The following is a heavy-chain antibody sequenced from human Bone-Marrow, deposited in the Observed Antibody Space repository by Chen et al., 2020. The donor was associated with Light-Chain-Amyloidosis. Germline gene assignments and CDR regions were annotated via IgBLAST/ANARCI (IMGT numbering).Heavy chain of an antibody. CDR3: AKCGSDSSAPWLWYFDL. D-gene: IGHD3-22*01. CDR2: ISGSGGST. CDR1: GFPFSSYA. V-gene: IGHV3-23*01. J-gene: IGHJ2*01. Sequence: EVQLLESGGGLVQPGGSLGLSCAASGFPFSSYAMSWVRQAPGKGLGWVSAISGSGGSTYYADSVKGRFTISRDNSKNTLYLQMNSLRAEDTAVYYCAKCGSDSSAPWLWYFDLWGRGTLVTVSS.